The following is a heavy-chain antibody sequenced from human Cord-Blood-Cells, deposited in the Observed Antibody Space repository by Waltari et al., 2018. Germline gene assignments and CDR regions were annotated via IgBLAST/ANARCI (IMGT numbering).Heavy chain of an antibody. CDR1: GFTFSSYS. V-gene: IGHV3-21*01. CDR2: ISSSSSYI. J-gene: IGHJ3*02. D-gene: IGHD1-26*01. Sequence: LVESGGGLVKPGGSLRLSCAASGFTFSSYSMNWVRQAPGKGLEWVSSISSSSSYIYYADSVKGRFTISRDNAKNSLYLQMNSLRAEDTAVYYCARAGVGATTDAFDIWGQGTMVTVSS. CDR3: ARAGVGATTDAFDI.